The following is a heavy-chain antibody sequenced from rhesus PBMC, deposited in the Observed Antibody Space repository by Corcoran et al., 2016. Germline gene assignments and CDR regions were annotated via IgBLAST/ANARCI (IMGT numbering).Heavy chain of an antibody. CDR3: ASPPSQDKQQFDY. Sequence: QVQLQESGPGLVKPSETLSLTCAVSGGSFSSYWWGWIRQRPGKGLEWIGSIYGSSGSTETNPSLKSRATISRDTSTNQFSLKLSSVTAADTAVYYCASPPSQDKQQFDYWGQGVLFTVSS. CDR2: IYGSSGST. CDR1: GGSFSSYW. D-gene: IGHD6-19*01. V-gene: IGHV4-160*01. J-gene: IGHJ4*01.